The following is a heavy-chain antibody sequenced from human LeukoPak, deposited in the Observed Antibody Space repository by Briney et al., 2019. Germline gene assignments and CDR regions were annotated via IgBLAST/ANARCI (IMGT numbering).Heavy chain of an antibody. CDR1: GGSFSGYY. Sequence: PSETLSLTCAVYGGSFSGYYWSWIRQPPGKGLEWIGEINHSGSTNYNPSLKSRVTISVDTSKNQFSLKLSSVTAADTAVYYCARGGTGYCSSTGCFGPIGKFDPWGQGTLVTVSS. V-gene: IGHV4-34*01. CDR2: INHSGST. CDR3: ARGGTGYCSSTGCFGPIGKFDP. D-gene: IGHD2-2*01. J-gene: IGHJ5*02.